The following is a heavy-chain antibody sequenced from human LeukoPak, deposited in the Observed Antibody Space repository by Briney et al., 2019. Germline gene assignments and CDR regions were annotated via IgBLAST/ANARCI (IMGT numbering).Heavy chain of an antibody. J-gene: IGHJ4*02. V-gene: IGHV1-69*05. D-gene: IGHD6-13*01. CDR3: ARGPPYNSTLGH. CDR2: IIPIFGTA. CDR1: GGTFSSYA. Sequence: GASVKVSCKASGGTFSSYAISWVRQAPGQGLEWMGGIIPIFGTANYAQKFQGRVTMTRNTSISTAYMELSSLISEDTAVYYCARGPPYNSTLGHWGQGTLVKVSS.